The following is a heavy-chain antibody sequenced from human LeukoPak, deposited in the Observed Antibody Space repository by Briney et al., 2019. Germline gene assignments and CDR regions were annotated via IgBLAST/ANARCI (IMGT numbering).Heavy chain of an antibody. CDR1: GYTFTSYI. J-gene: IGHJ6*03. Sequence: ASVKVSCKASGYTFTSYIISWVRQAPGQGLEWMGWINAYNGNTDYAQRVQGRVTMTTDTSASTAYMELRSLRSDDTAVYYCARDRHIAAAVYYYYMDVWGKGTPVTVSS. V-gene: IGHV1-18*01. D-gene: IGHD6-13*01. CDR2: INAYNGNT. CDR3: ARDRHIAAAVYYYYMDV.